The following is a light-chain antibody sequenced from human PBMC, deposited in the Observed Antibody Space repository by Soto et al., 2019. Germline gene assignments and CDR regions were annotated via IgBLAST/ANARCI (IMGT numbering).Light chain of an antibody. CDR2: GAS. CDR1: QSVSSSSY. J-gene: IGKJ2*01. V-gene: IGKV3-20*01. Sequence: EIVLTQSPGTLSLSPGERATLSCRASQSVSSSSYLAWYQQKPGQAPRLLIYGASSRATGIPDRFSGSGSATHFSLTISRLEPEDVAVYYCRQYGSSPSYTFGQWTKLEIK. CDR3: RQYGSSPSYT.